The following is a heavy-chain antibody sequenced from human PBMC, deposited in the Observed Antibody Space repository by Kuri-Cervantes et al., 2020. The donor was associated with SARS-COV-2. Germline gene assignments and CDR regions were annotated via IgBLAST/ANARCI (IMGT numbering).Heavy chain of an antibody. D-gene: IGHD2-15*01. V-gene: IGHV1-8*01. J-gene: IGHJ4*02. CDR2: MNPNSGNT. Sequence: ASVKVSCKASGYTFTSYGINWARQATGQGLEWMGWMNPNSGNTGYAQKFQGRVTMTRNTSISTAYMELSSLRSEDTAVYYCARDRGYCSGGSCSHFGYWGQGTLVTVSS. CDR1: GYTFTSYG. CDR3: ARDRGYCSGGSCSHFGY.